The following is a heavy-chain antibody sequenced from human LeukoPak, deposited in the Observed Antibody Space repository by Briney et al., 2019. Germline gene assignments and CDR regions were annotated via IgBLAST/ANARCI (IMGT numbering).Heavy chain of an antibody. D-gene: IGHD2-21*02. J-gene: IGHJ1*01. Sequence: GGSLRLSCAASGFTFSSYAMSWVRQAPGKGLEWVSTISGSGGSTYYADSVRGRFTISRDNSKNTLYLQMNSLRAEDTAVYYCASDSYSPEYFQHWGQGTLVTVSS. CDR1: GFTFSSYA. CDR3: ASDSYSPEYFQH. V-gene: IGHV3-23*01. CDR2: ISGSGGST.